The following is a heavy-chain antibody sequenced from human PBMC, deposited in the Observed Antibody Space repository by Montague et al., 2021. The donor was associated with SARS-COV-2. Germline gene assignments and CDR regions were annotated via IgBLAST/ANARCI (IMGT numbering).Heavy chain of an antibody. J-gene: IGHJ3*02. D-gene: IGHD6-19*01. V-gene: IGHV4-39*01. CDR2: IYYSGST. Sequence: SETLSPTCTVSGGSISSSSYYWGWIRQPPGKGLEWIGSIYYSGSTYYNPSLKSRVTISVDTSKNQFSLKLSSVTAADTAVYYCARQENSSGWFKPDAFDIWGQGTMATVSS. CDR1: GGSISSSSYY. CDR3: ARQENSSGWFKPDAFDI.